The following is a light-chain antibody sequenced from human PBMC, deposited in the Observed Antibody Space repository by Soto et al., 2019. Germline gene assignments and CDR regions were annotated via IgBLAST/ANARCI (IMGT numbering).Light chain of an antibody. V-gene: IGLV1-47*01. CDR3: AAWDDSLSGVV. CDR1: TSNLGSNF. Sequence: QAVVTQPPSASGTPGQRVTISCSGSTSNLGSNFVYWYQQVPGAAPKLLISRNDQRPSGVPDRFSGSKSGTSASLAISGLRSEDEADYHCAAWDDSLSGVVFGGGTKLIVL. CDR2: RND. J-gene: IGLJ3*02.